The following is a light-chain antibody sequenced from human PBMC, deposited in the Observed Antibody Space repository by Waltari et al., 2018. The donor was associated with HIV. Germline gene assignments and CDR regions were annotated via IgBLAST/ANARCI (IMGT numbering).Light chain of an antibody. J-gene: IGKJ5*01. CDR3: QQYSTSPFT. V-gene: IGKV3-20*01. CDR2: GAS. Sequence: ENVLTQSPGALSLSPGERATLSCRASQSVSSSYMAWYQQRPGQAPRLLIYGASSRATGIPDRFLGSGSGTDFTLTINRLEPEEFAVYYCQQYSTSPFTLGQGTRLEIK. CDR1: QSVSSSY.